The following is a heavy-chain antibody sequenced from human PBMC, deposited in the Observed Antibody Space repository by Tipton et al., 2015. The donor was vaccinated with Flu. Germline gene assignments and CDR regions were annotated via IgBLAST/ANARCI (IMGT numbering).Heavy chain of an antibody. CDR2: MYSSGTT. CDR3: ARGSGSGTYMIFDF. J-gene: IGHJ5*01. Sequence: TLSLTCTVSGDSINNNYWSWIRQPAGKGLEWIGRMYSSGTTKYNPSLKSRVTMSVDTTKNQFSLKLSSVTAADTAVYYCARGSGSGTYMIFDFWGQETLVTVSS. V-gene: IGHV4-4*07. CDR1: GDSINNNY. D-gene: IGHD3-10*01.